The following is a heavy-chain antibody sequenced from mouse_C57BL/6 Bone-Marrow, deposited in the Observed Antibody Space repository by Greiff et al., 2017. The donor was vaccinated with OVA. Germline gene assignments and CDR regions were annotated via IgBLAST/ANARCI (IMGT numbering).Heavy chain of an antibody. CDR1: GYTFTSYW. Sequence: VKLQQPGAELVMPGASVKLSCKASGYTFTSYWMHWVKQRPGQGLEWIGEIDPSDSYTNYNQKFKGKSTLTVDKSSSTAYMQLSSLTSEDSAVYYCAMGSSGYWFAYWGQGTLVTVSA. CDR2: IDPSDSYT. J-gene: IGHJ3*01. D-gene: IGHD3-2*02. V-gene: IGHV1-69*01. CDR3: AMGSSGYWFAY.